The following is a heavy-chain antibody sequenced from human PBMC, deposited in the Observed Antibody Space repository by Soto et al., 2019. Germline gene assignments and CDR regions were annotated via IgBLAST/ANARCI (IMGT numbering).Heavy chain of an antibody. V-gene: IGHV4-31*03. CDR3: ARSITYYDILTGYYLPYYYYGMDV. J-gene: IGHJ6*02. Sequence: SETLSLTCTVSGGSISSGCYYWSWIRQHPGKGLEWIGYIYYSGSTYYNPSLKSRVTISVDTSKNQFSLKLSSVTAADTAVYYCARSITYYDILTGYYLPYYYYGMDVWGQGTTVTVSS. CDR1: GGSISSGCYY. D-gene: IGHD3-9*01. CDR2: IYYSGST.